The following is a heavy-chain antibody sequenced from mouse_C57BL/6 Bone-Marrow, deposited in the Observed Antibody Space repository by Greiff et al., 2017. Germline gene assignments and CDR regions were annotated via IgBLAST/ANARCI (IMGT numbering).Heavy chain of an antibody. Sequence: EVQLQQSGAELVRPGASVKLSCTASGFNIKDDYMHWVKQRPEQGLEWIGWIYPENGDTEYATKFQGKATITADTSSNTAYLQLSSLKAEDTAVYYCTNGGMDYWGQGTSVTVSS. CDR1: GFNIKDDY. V-gene: IGHV14-4*01. J-gene: IGHJ4*01. CDR2: IYPENGDT. CDR3: TNGGMDY.